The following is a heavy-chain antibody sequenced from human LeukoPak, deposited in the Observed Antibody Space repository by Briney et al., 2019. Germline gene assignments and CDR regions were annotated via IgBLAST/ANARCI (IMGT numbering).Heavy chain of an antibody. D-gene: IGHD3-22*01. J-gene: IGHJ3*02. V-gene: IGHV3-53*01. CDR2: IYNDGRT. Sequence: GGSLILFCSASGFIVSSNYMSWVRQDPGKGLEWVSVIYNDGRTYYADSVKGRFTISRDNSKNTLYLQMNSLRADDTAMYYCARDPSGYSNAFDIWGQGTMVTVSS. CDR3: ARDPSGYSNAFDI. CDR1: GFIVSSNY.